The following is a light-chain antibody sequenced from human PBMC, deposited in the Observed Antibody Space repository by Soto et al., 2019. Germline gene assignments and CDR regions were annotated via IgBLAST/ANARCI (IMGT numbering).Light chain of an antibody. CDR1: PSISSW. V-gene: IGKV1-5*03. Sequence: DIQMTQSPSTLSASVGDRVTITCRASPSISSWLAWHQQKAGKAPKLLIYKASSLESGVPSRFSGSGSGTEFTLTISSLQPDDFATYYCQQYNSYPWTFGQGTKVEI. J-gene: IGKJ1*01. CDR3: QQYNSYPWT. CDR2: KAS.